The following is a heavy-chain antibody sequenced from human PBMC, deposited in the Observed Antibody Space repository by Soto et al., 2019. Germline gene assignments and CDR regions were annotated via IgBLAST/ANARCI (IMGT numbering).Heavy chain of an antibody. D-gene: IGHD5-12*01. J-gene: IGHJ2*01. V-gene: IGHV3-73*02. CDR3: ARFSASENWYFDL. CDR2: VRSKGNNYAT. Sequence: EVQLVESGGGLVQPGGSLKLSCAASVFTFSVSAMHWVRQASGKGLEWVGRVRSKGNNYATTYAASVKGRFTISRDDSKNTAYLQMNSLKTEDTAVYFCARFSASENWYFDLWGRGTLVTVSS. CDR1: VFTFSVSA.